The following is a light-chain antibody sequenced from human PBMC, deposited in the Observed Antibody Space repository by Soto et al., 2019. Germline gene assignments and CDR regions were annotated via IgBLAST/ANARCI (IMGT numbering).Light chain of an antibody. CDR1: QSVSGSR. V-gene: IGKV3D-20*02. J-gene: IGKJ5*01. CDR2: DAS. CDR3: QQRSNWPIT. Sequence: EIVLTQTPGTLSLSPGERATLPCRASQSVSGSRLAWYQQKPGQAPRLLIYDASNRATGIPARFSGSGSGTDFTLTISSLEPEDFAVYYCQQRSNWPITFGQGTRLEIK.